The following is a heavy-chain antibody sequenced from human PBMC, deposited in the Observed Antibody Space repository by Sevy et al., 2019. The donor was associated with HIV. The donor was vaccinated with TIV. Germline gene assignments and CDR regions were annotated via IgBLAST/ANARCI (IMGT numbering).Heavy chain of an antibody. Sequence: GGSLRLSCAASGFTFSTYTMSWVRQAPGKGLEWVAFIRYDGSNKYYADSVKGRFTISRDNSKNTLYLQMNSLRAEDTAVYYCASLWFRELSVDYWGQGTLVTVSS. CDR1: GFTFSTYT. CDR2: IRYDGSNK. D-gene: IGHD3-10*01. V-gene: IGHV3-30*02. CDR3: ASLWFRELSVDY. J-gene: IGHJ4*02.